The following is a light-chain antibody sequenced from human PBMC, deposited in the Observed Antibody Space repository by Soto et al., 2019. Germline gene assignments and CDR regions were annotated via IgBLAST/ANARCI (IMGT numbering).Light chain of an antibody. V-gene: IGKV3-20*01. CDR3: QQYVSSPWT. J-gene: IGKJ1*01. CDR1: QSVSSSY. Sequence: EIEMTQSPATLSVSAGERATLSCRASQSVSSSYLAWYQQKPGQAPRLLIYHASSRATGIPDRFSGSGSGTDFTLTISRLEPEDFAVYYCQQYVSSPWTFGHGTKVDI. CDR2: HAS.